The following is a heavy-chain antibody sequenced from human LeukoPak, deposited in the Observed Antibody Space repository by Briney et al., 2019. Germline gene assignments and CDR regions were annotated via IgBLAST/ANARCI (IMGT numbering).Heavy chain of an antibody. CDR1: GGSISSYY. CDR3: ARQEEQWDLLAHFFYYMDV. CDR2: IYNSGST. Sequence: PSETLSLTCTVSGGSISSYYWSWIRQPPGKGLEWIGSIYNSGSTYYNPSLKSRVIISVDTSKNQFSLKLNSVTAADTAVYYCARQEEQWDLLAHFFYYMDVWGKGTTVTIPS. J-gene: IGHJ6*03. D-gene: IGHD1-26*01. V-gene: IGHV4-59*05.